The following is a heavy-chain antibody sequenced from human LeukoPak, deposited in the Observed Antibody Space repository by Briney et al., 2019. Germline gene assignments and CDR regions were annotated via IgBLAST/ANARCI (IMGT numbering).Heavy chain of an antibody. Sequence: GGSLRLSCTASGLSFSGSSIHWVRQASGKGLEWVGRIRSKADNYATTYVASVRGRFTISRDDSKNTASLQMNSLKTEDTAVYYCARSGFYDSSGSFDYWGQGILVTVSP. CDR1: GLSFSGSS. CDR3: ARSGFYDSSGSFDY. D-gene: IGHD3-22*01. J-gene: IGHJ4*02. CDR2: IRSKADNYAT. V-gene: IGHV3-73*01.